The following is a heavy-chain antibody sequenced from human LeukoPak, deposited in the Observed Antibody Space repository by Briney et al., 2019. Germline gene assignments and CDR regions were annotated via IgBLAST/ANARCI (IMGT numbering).Heavy chain of an antibody. D-gene: IGHD4-17*01. V-gene: IGHV1-18*01. CDR1: GYTFTSYG. CDR2: ITSYDGET. CDR3: ARDPDFGENT. J-gene: IGHJ1*01. Sequence: ASVKVSCKASGYTFTSYGISWVRQAPGRGLEWMGFITSYDGETNYAQKFQDRVTMTTDTATSTAFLEVRSLTSDDTAVYFCARDPDFGENTWGQGTLVIVSS.